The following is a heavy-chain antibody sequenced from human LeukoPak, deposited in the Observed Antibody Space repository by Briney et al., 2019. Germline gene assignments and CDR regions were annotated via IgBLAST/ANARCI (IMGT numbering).Heavy chain of an antibody. J-gene: IGHJ5*02. Sequence: GGSLRLSCGASGLTFSTYSMNWVRPAPGKGLEWVSCISSDSGTIYYADSLKVGFPISRDSAKTLLDLQMNSLRAEDTAVYYCARAAQPGFDPWGQGTLVTVSS. D-gene: IGHD1-14*01. CDR1: GLTFSTYS. CDR2: ISSDSGTI. V-gene: IGHV3-48*01. CDR3: ARAAQPGFDP.